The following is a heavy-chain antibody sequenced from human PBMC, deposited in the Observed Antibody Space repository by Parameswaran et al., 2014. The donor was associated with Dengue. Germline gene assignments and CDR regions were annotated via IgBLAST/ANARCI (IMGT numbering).Heavy chain of an antibody. CDR2: IIPIFGTA. Sequence: WVRQAPGQGLEWMGGIIPIFGTANYAQKFQGRVTITADESTSTAYMELSSLRSEDTAVYYCAGGRSGHEPDYYYYYGMDVWGQGTTVTVSS. CDR3: AGGRSGHEPDYYYYYGMDV. J-gene: IGHJ6*02. D-gene: IGHD5-12*01. V-gene: IGHV1-69*01.